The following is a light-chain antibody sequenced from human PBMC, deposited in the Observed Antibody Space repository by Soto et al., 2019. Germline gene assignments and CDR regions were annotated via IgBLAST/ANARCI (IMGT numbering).Light chain of an antibody. Sequence: EIVMTQSPATLSVSPGERATLSCGASQSVSSNLAWYQQKPGQAPRLLIYGASTRATGIPGRFSGSGSGTEFTLTISSLQSEDFAVYYCQQYNNWVTFGGGTKVEIK. CDR2: GAS. CDR1: QSVSSN. J-gene: IGKJ4*01. CDR3: QQYNNWVT. V-gene: IGKV3-15*01.